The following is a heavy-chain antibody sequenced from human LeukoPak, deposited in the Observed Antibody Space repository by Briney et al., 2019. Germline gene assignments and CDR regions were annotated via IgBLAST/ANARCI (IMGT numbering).Heavy chain of an antibody. CDR1: GFTFSSFW. CDR2: IKKDGSQK. Sequence: PGGSLRLSCAASGFTFSSFWTSWVRQAPGKGLEWVANIKKDGSQKYYVDSVEGRFTISRDNAKNSLYLQIDSLRADDTAVYYCTRVFGGYDVSDYWGQGTLVTVSS. CDR3: TRVFGGYDVSDY. D-gene: IGHD3-3*01. J-gene: IGHJ4*02. V-gene: IGHV3-7*03.